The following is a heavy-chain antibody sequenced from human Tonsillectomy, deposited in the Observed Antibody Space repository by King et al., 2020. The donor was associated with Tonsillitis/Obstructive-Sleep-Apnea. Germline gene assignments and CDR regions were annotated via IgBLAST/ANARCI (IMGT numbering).Heavy chain of an antibody. J-gene: IGHJ2*01. CDR1: GFTFSNYA. V-gene: IGHV3-30*09. CDR2: ISYDGRNK. Sequence: VQLVESGGGVVQPGRSLRLSCAASGFTFSNYAMHWVHQAPGKGLEWVAFISYDGRNKYYADSVKGRFAISRDNSKNTLYLQMNSLREDDTALYYCAREVESADFDLWGRGTLVTVSS. CDR3: AREVESADFDL.